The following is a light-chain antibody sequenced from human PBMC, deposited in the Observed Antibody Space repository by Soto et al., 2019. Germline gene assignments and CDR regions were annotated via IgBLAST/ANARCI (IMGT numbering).Light chain of an antibody. V-gene: IGLV4-60*03. Sequence: QLVLTQSSSASASLGSSVKLTCTLSSGHSSYIIAWHQQQPGKAPRYLMKLEGSGSYNKGSGVPDRFSGSSSGADRYLTISNLQSEDEADYYCETWDGNTPNWVFGGGTKLTVL. CDR2: LEGSGSY. J-gene: IGLJ3*02. CDR3: ETWDGNTPNWV. CDR1: SGHSSYI.